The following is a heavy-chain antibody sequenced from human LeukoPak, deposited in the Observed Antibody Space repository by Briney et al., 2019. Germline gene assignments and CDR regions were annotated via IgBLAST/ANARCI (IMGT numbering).Heavy chain of an antibody. J-gene: IGHJ6*03. Sequence: GASVKVSCKASGYTFTSYDVNWVRQATGQGLGWMGWINPNSDNTDYAQKFQGRVTFTRNTSINTAYMELTSLRSEDTAVYYCARDRSTYDSSGKRYYYYYMDVWGKGTAVTVSS. CDR3: ARDRSTYDSSGKRYYYYYMDV. CDR1: GYTFTSYD. CDR2: INPNSDNT. D-gene: IGHD3-22*01. V-gene: IGHV1-8*03.